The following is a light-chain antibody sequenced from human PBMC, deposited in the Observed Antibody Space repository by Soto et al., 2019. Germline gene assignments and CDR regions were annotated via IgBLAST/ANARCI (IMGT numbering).Light chain of an antibody. Sequence: EIVMTQSPGTRCVSPGERATLSCRASQSVSSNLAWYQQKPGQAPRLLIYGASTRATGVPARFSGSGSGTEFTLTISSLQSEDFAVYYCQQYNNWPWTFGQGTKVDIK. CDR1: QSVSSN. V-gene: IGKV3-15*01. CDR2: GAS. CDR3: QQYNNWPWT. J-gene: IGKJ1*01.